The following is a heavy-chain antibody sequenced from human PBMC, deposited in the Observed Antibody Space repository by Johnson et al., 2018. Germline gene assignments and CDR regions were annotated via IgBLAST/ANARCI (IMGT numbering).Heavy chain of an antibody. CDR1: RFTFSSYA. J-gene: IGHJ1*01. CDR2: IGGSGST. V-gene: IGHV3-23*01. D-gene: IGHD6-19*01. Sequence: VQLQESGGGLVQPGGSLRLSCAASRFTFSSYAMSWVRQAPGKGLEWVSRIGGSGSTHYADSVKGRFTIARGSSGNKLYLQMSSLRVEDTAVYYRARDQGPGQWLVRGPVYFQHWGQGTLVTVSS. CDR3: ARDQGPGQWLVRGPVYFQH.